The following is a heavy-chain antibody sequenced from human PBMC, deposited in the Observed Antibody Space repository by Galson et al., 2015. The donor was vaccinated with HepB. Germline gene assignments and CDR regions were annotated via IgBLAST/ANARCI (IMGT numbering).Heavy chain of an antibody. CDR3: ALGYCSSTSCYRGWAFDI. CDR2: IDPSDSYT. J-gene: IGHJ3*02. D-gene: IGHD2-2*01. Sequence: QSGAEVKKPGESLRISCKGSGYSFTSYWISWVRQMPGKGLEWMGRIDPSDSYTNYSPSFQGHVTISADKSISTAYLQWSSLKASDTAMYYCALGYCSSTSCYRGWAFDIWGQGTMVTVSS. V-gene: IGHV5-10-1*01. CDR1: GYSFTSYW.